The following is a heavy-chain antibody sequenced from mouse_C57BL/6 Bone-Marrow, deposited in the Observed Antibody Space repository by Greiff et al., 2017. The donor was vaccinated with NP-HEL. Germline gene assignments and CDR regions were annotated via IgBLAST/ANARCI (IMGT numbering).Heavy chain of an antibody. V-gene: IGHV8-8*01. CDR1: GFSLSTFGMG. CDR3: ALDDGYCVVYFDY. J-gene: IGHJ2*01. D-gene: IGHD2-3*01. Sequence: QVTLKVSGPGILQPAQTRRRTGAVSGFSLSTFGMGVGWIRQPSGKGLEWLAHIWWEEEKYYNPALKSRLTISKNTSKNQVFHKIANVDTADTATYYCALDDGYCVVYFDYWGQGTTLTVSS. CDR2: IWWEEEK.